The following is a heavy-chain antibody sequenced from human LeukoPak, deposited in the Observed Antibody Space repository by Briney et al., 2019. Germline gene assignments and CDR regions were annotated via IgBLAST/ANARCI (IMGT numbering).Heavy chain of an antibody. V-gene: IGHV3-9*03. J-gene: IGHJ4*02. CDR2: ISWNSGSI. CDR3: AKGRGTAVPLEFDY. CDR1: GFTFDDHA. Sequence: PGGSLRLSCAASGFTFDDHAMHWVRQAPGKGLEWVSGISWNSGSIGYADSVKGRFTISRDNAKNSLYLQMNSLRAEDMALYYCAKGRGTAVPLEFDYWGQGTLVTVSS.